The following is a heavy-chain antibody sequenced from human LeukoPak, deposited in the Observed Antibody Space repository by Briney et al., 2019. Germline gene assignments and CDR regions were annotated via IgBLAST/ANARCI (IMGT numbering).Heavy chain of an antibody. Sequence: ASVKVSCKASGYTFTGYYMHWVRQAPGQGLEWMGWINPNSGGTNYAQKFQGRVTMTRDTSISTAYMELSSLRSEDTAVYYCASGPYYYDSSGYLENAFDIWGQGTMVTVSS. CDR1: GYTFTGYY. D-gene: IGHD3-22*01. J-gene: IGHJ3*02. CDR2: INPNSGGT. CDR3: ASGPYYYDSSGYLENAFDI. V-gene: IGHV1-2*02.